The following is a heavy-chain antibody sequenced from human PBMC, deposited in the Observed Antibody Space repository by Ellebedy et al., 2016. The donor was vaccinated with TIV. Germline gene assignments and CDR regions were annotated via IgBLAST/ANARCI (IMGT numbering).Heavy chain of an antibody. CDR2: ISGSSITS. V-gene: IGHV3-48*04. CDR1: GFTFTPYS. Sequence: GESLKISCTASGFTFTPYSMNWVRQAPGKGLEWISYISGSSITSYYADSVKGRFTISRDNAKNSLYLQMNGLGVEDTAVYFCARDMAWGNERVIDAFDIWGQGTKVTVSS. CDR3: ARDMAWGNERVIDAFDI. J-gene: IGHJ3*02. D-gene: IGHD7-27*01.